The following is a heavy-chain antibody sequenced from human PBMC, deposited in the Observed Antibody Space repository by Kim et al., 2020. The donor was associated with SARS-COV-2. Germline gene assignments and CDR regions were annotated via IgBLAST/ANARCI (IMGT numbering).Heavy chain of an antibody. CDR2: ISAYNGNT. CDR3: ASGRGSRLPFGAFDI. V-gene: IGHV1-18*01. Sequence: ASVKVSCKASGYTFTSYGISWVRQAPGQGLEWMGWISAYNGNTNYAQKLQGRVTMTTDTSTSTAYMELRSLRSDDTAVYYCASGRGSRLPFGAFDIWGQGTMVTVSS. CDR1: GYTFTSYG. J-gene: IGHJ3*02. D-gene: IGHD2-2*01.